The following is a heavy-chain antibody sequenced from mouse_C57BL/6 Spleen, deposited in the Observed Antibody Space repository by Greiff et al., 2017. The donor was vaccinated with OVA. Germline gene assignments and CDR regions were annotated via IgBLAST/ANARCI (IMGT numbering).Heavy chain of an antibody. CDR1: GYTFTEYT. CDR2: FYPGSGSI. CDR3: ARHEGGSYYSNYGGYYFDY. V-gene: IGHV1-62-2*01. J-gene: IGHJ2*01. Sequence: QVQLQQSGAELVKPGASVKLSCKASGYTFTEYTIHWVKQRSGQGLEWIGWFYPGSGSIKYNEKFKDKATLTADKSSSTVYMELSRLTSEDSAVYFCARHEGGSYYSNYGGYYFDYWGQGTTLTVSS. D-gene: IGHD2-5*01.